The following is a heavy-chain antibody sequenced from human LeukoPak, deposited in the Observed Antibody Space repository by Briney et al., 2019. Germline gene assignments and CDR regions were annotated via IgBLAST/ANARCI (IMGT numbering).Heavy chain of an antibody. CDR2: IYYSGST. D-gene: IGHD6-19*01. CDR3: ARDTRRSSGFSAFDI. J-gene: IGHJ3*02. CDR1: GGSISSYY. V-gene: IGHV4-59*01. Sequence: SSETLSLTCTVSGGSISSYYWSWIRQPPGKGLAWIGYIYYSGSTNYNPSLKSRVTISVDTSKNQFSLKLSSVTAADTAVYYCARDTRRSSGFSAFDIWGQGTMVTVSS.